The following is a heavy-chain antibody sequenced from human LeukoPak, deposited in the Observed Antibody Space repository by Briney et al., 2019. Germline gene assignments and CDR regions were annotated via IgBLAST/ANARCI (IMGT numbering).Heavy chain of an antibody. CDR2: IYTGGST. CDR1: GCSISSDCYY. D-gene: IGHD5-12*01. V-gene: IGHV4-61*09. J-gene: IGHJ4*02. CDR3: AREYSGDVWGRRGFDY. Sequence: RSETLSLTCTVSGCSISSDCYYWSWIRQPPGKGLEWIGHIYTGGSTNYHPSPKSLITITVNTSKKQFSLKLSSVPASATAVYYCAREYSGDVWGRRGFDYWGQGTLVTVSS.